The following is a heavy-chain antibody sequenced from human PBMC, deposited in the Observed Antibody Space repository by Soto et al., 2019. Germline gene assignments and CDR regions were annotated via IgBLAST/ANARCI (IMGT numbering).Heavy chain of an antibody. Sequence: PGSSLKISGRGSGYTFTNYWIGWVRQMPGKGLEWMGIIYPGDSDTTYSPSFQGQVTISADKSINTAYLQWSSLKTSDTAMYYCARQFNFDFWGQGTLVTVSS. CDR2: IYPGDSDT. CDR1: GYTFTNYW. J-gene: IGHJ4*02. V-gene: IGHV5-51*01. CDR3: ARQFNFDF.